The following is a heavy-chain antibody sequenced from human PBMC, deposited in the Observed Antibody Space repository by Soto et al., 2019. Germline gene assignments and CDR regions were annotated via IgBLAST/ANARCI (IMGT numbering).Heavy chain of an antibody. V-gene: IGHV3-23*01. Sequence: GGSLRLSCAASGFTFSSYAMSWVRQAPGKGLEWVSAISGSGGSTYYADSVKGRFTISRDNSKNTLYLQMNSLRAEDTAVYYCAKAVNIVLMVYAIDYWGQGTLVTVSS. CDR2: ISGSGGST. CDR1: GFTFSSYA. J-gene: IGHJ4*02. D-gene: IGHD2-8*01. CDR3: AKAVNIVLMVYAIDY.